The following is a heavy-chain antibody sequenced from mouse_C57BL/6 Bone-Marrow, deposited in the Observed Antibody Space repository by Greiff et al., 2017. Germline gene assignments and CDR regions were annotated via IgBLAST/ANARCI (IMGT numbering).Heavy chain of an antibody. Sequence: VQVVESGAELARPGASVKLSCKASGYTFTSYGISWVKQRTGQGLEWIGEIYPRSGNTYYNEKFKGKATLTADKSSSTAYMELRSLTSEDAAVYVCSRIYYGSSYGFAYWGQVTLVTVSA. CDR2: IYPRSGNT. J-gene: IGHJ3*01. CDR3: SRIYYGSSYGFAY. V-gene: IGHV1-81*01. CDR1: GYTFTSYG. D-gene: IGHD1-1*01.